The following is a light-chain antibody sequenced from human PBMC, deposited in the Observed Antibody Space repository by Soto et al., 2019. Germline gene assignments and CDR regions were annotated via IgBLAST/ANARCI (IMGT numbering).Light chain of an antibody. Sequence: QSVLTQPPSVSGAPGQRVTISCTGSGSNIGAGYDVHWYQQLPGTAPKLLIYANNNRPSGVPDRFSGSKSGTSASLAITGLQAEDEAGYYCQSYDSSLSGSVFXTGTKVTVL. V-gene: IGLV1-40*01. J-gene: IGLJ1*01. CDR2: ANN. CDR1: GSNIGAGYD. CDR3: QSYDSSLSGSV.